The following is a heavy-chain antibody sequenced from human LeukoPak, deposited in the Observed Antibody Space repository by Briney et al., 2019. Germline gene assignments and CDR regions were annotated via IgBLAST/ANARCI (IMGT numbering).Heavy chain of an antibody. Sequence: GSLRLSCAAPGFTFSTYGMHWVRQAPGKGLEWVALISYGGSNKYYADSVKGRFTISRDNAKNSLYLQMNSLRAEDTAVYYCAREHSFGFDYWGQGTLVTVSS. CDR1: GFTFSTYG. V-gene: IGHV3-30*03. J-gene: IGHJ4*02. CDR3: AREHSFGFDY. CDR2: ISYGGSNK. D-gene: IGHD2-15*01.